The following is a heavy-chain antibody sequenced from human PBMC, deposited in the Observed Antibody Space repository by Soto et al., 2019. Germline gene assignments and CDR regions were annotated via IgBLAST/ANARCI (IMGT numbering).Heavy chain of an antibody. CDR1: GFTFSSYA. CDR2: ISGSGGST. D-gene: IGHD2-2*01. CDR3: ANESLTLMPSVTYVDY. V-gene: IGHV3-23*01. J-gene: IGHJ4*02. Sequence: EVQLLESGGGLVQPGGSLRLSCAASGFTFSSYAMSWVRQAPGQGLEWVSAISGSGGSTYYADSVKGRFTISRDNTKNTLYLQMNSLRAEDTAVYHCANESLTLMPSVTYVDYWGQGTLGTVSS.